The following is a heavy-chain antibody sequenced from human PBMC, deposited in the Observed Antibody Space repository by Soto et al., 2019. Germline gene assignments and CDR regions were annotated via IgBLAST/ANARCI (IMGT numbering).Heavy chain of an antibody. J-gene: IGHJ4*02. V-gene: IGHV3-7*01. Sequence: GGSLRLSCAASGFTFSSYWMSWVRQAPGKGLEWVANIKQDGSEKYYVDSVKGRFTISRDNAKNSLYLQMNSLRAEDTAVYYCARDYDIKYGDYPSFDYWGQGTLVTVSS. CDR3: ARDYDIKYGDYPSFDY. D-gene: IGHD4-17*01. CDR1: GFTFSSYW. CDR2: IKQDGSEK.